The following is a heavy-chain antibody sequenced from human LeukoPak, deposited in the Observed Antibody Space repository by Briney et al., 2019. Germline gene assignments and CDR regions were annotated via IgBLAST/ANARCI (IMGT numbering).Heavy chain of an antibody. V-gene: IGHV6-1*01. Sequence: SQTLSLTCAISGDSVSSNSAAWNWIRQSPSRGLEWLGRTYYRSKWYNDYAVSVKSRITINPDTSKNQFSLQLNSVTPEDTAVYYCARVRLYSSGWYAAVDAFDIWGQGTMVTVSS. CDR1: GDSVSSNSAA. D-gene: IGHD6-19*01. J-gene: IGHJ3*02. CDR3: ARVRLYSSGWYAAVDAFDI. CDR2: TYYRSKWYN.